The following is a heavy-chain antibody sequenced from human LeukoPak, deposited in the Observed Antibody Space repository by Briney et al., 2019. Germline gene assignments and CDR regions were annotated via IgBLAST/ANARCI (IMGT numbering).Heavy chain of an antibody. D-gene: IGHD3-22*01. J-gene: IGHJ6*03. V-gene: IGHV4-34*01. CDR2: INHSGST. CDR3: AGGYYDSSRRERNSYYYMDV. Sequence: KPSETLSLTCAVYGGSFSGYYWSWIRQPPGKGLEWIGEINHSGSTNYNPSLKSRVTISVDTSKNQFSLKLSSVTAADTAVYYCAGGYYDSSRRERNSYYYMDVWGKGTTVTVSS. CDR1: GGSFSGYY.